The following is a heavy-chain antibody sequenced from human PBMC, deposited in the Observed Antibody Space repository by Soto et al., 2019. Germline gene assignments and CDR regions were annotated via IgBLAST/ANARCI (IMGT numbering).Heavy chain of an antibody. J-gene: IGHJ4*02. D-gene: IGHD4-17*01. Sequence: QVLLVESGGGLVKPGGSLRLSCATSGFIFSDYYMHWIRQAPGKGLEWISYISGNGRIIQYADSAKGRFTVSRDNAKNSLYLQMNSLRSEDTALYFCARDFDADSRTDFDYWGQGTLVTVSS. CDR3: ARDFDADSRTDFDY. V-gene: IGHV3-11*01. CDR2: ISGNGRII. CDR1: GFIFSDYY.